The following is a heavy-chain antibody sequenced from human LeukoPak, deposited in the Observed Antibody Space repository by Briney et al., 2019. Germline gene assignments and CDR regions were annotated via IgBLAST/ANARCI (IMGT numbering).Heavy chain of an antibody. D-gene: IGHD3-16*02. J-gene: IGHJ4*02. CDR1: GYTFTGYY. Sequence: ASVKVSCKASGYTFTGYYIHWVRQAPGQGLEWVGWINPNSGGAKYAQKFQDRVTMTRDTSISTAYMGLSRLRSDDTAVYYCARVHPDYVWGSYRPPSAWFDYWGQGTLVTVSS. CDR2: INPNSGGA. V-gene: IGHV1-2*02. CDR3: ARVHPDYVWGSYRPPSAWFDY.